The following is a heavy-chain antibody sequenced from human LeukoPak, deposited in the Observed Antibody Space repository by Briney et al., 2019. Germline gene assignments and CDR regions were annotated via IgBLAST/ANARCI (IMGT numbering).Heavy chain of an antibody. CDR1: GYTLTELS. J-gene: IGHJ4*02. CDR2: FDPEDGET. V-gene: IGHV1-24*01. CDR3: ATWGDGDYYFDY. D-gene: IGHD4-17*01. Sequence: ASVKVSCKVSGYTLTELSMHWVRQAPGKGLEWMGGFDPEDGETIYAQKFQGRVTMTEDTSTDTAYMELSSLRSEDTAVYYCATWGDGDYYFDYWGQGTLATVSS.